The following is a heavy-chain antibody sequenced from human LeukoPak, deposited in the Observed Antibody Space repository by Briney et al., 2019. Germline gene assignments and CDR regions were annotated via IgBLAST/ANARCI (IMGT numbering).Heavy chain of an antibody. CDR3: ARDLYCSSTSCYEWYMDV. J-gene: IGHJ6*03. CDR2: IHYSGST. CDR1: GGSISSYY. D-gene: IGHD2-2*01. Sequence: PSETLSLTCAVSGGSISSYYWSWIRQPPGKGLEWIGYIHYSGSTNYNPSLKSRVTISVDTSKNQFSLKLSSVTAADTAVYYCARDLYCSSTSCYEWYMDVWGKGTTVTVSS. V-gene: IGHV4-59*12.